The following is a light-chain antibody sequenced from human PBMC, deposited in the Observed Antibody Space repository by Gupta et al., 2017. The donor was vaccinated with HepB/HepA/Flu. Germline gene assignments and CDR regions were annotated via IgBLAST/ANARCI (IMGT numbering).Light chain of an antibody. Sequence: QSVLTQPPSVSSAPGQKVTISCSGSNFNIGDSYVSWYQHVPGAAPNLLIYDNNKRPSGIPARFSGSKSGTSGTLATTALQAGDEADYYCDTSDPNLSDCVFGTGTKLTVL. V-gene: IGLV1-51*01. J-gene: IGLJ1*01. CDR2: DNN. CDR1: NFNIGDSY. CDR3: DTSDPNLSDCV.